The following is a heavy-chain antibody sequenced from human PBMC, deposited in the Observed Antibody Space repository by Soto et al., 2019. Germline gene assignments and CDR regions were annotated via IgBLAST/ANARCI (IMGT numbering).Heavy chain of an antibody. Sequence: SETLSLTCTVSGGSISSSSYYWGWIRQPPGKGLEWIGSIYYSGSTYYNPSLKSRVTISVDTSKNQFSLKLSSVTAADTAVYYCARQVIPDSTPLLITGTTRGNNWFDPWGQGTLVTVS. J-gene: IGHJ5*02. CDR1: GGSISSSSYY. V-gene: IGHV4-39*01. D-gene: IGHD1-20*01. CDR3: ARQVIPDSTPLLITGTTRGNNWFDP. CDR2: IYYSGST.